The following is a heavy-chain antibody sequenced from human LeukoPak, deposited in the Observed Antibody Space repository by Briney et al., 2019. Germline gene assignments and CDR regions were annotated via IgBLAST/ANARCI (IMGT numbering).Heavy chain of an antibody. V-gene: IGHV7-4-1*02. CDR3: ARDPNHYYDSSGYYGDY. CDR2: INTNAGNP. Sequence: ASVKVSCKASGYTFANFAMNWVRQAPGQGLEWMGWINTNAGNPTYAQGFTGRFVFSLDTSVSTAYLQISSLKAEDTAVYYCARDPNHYYDSSGYYGDYWGQGTLVTVSS. CDR1: GYTFANFA. J-gene: IGHJ4*02. D-gene: IGHD3-22*01.